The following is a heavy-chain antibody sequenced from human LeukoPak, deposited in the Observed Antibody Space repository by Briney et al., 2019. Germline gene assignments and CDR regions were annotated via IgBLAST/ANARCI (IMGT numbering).Heavy chain of an antibody. CDR2: IYYSGST. V-gene: IGHV4-39*01. Sequence: PSETLSLTCTVSGGSISSSSYYWGWIRQPPGKGLEWIGSIYYSGSTYYNPSLKSRVTISVDTSKNQFSLKLSSVTAADTAVYYCARHRPGIAVAGTQNWFDPWGQGTLVTVSS. CDR3: ARHRPGIAVAGTQNWFDP. CDR1: GGSISSSSYY. D-gene: IGHD6-19*01. J-gene: IGHJ5*02.